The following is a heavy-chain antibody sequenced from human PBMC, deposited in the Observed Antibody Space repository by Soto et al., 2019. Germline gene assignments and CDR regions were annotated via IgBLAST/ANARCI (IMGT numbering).Heavy chain of an antibody. Sequence: GGSLRLSCAASGFTFSSHGMHWVRQAPGKGLEWVAVISYDGRFKSYADSVKGRFTLSRDNSENTMSLQMNSLRTEDTAVYYCAKTGGYKLGWQYYFDSWGQGTQVTVSS. CDR1: GFTFSSHG. D-gene: IGHD1-26*01. J-gene: IGHJ4*02. CDR3: AKTGGYKLGWQYYFDS. CDR2: ISYDGRFK. V-gene: IGHV3-30*18.